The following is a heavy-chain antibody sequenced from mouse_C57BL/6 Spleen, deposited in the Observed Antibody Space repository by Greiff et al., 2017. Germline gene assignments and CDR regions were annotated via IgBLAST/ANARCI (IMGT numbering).Heavy chain of an antibody. CDR1: GYTFTDYY. CDR2: INPNNGGT. Sequence: EVKLQQSGPELVKPGASVKISCKASGYTFTDYYMNWVKQSHGKSLEWIGDINPNNGGTSYNQKFKGKATLTVDKSSSTAYMELRSLTSEDSAVYYCARWLDYWGQGTSVTVSS. J-gene: IGHJ4*01. CDR3: ARWLDY. V-gene: IGHV1-26*01.